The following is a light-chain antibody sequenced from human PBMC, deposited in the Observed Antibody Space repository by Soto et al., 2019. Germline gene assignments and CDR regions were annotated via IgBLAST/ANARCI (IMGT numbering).Light chain of an antibody. V-gene: IGKV3-11*01. CDR2: DAS. CDR3: QQRSNWPPLT. J-gene: IGKJ4*01. Sequence: EIVLTQSPATPSLSPGERATLSCRASQNVSRFLAWYQRRPGQAPRLLIYDASNRASDIPARFSGSGSGTDFTLTISSLEPEDSAVYYCQQRSNWPPLTVGG. CDR1: QNVSRF.